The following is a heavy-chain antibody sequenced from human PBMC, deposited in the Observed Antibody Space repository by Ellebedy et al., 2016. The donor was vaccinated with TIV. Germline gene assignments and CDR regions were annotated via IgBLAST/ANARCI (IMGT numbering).Heavy chain of an antibody. V-gene: IGHV1-18*04. CDR3: ARDQRPSLAYFYVY. CDR2: ISAYNGNT. Sequence: AASVKVSCKASGYTFTSYGISWVRQAPGQGLEWMGWISAYNGNTNYAQKLQGRVTMTTDTSTSTAYVELRSLRSDDTAVYYCARDQRPSLAYFYVYWGQGTLVTVSS. CDR1: GYTFTSYG. J-gene: IGHJ4*02.